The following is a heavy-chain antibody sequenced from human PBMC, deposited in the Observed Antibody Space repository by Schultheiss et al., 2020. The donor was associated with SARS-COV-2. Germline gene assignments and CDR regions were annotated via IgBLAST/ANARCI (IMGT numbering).Heavy chain of an antibody. J-gene: IGHJ4*02. V-gene: IGHV4-34*01. CDR3: ASSNLRGY. D-gene: IGHD4-17*01. Sequence: GSLRLSCAVYGGSFSGYYWSWIRQPPGKGLEWIGEINHSGSTNYNPSLKSRVTISVDTSKNQFSLKLSSVTAADTAVYYCASSNLRGYWGQGTLVTVSS. CDR1: GGSFSGYY. CDR2: INHSGST.